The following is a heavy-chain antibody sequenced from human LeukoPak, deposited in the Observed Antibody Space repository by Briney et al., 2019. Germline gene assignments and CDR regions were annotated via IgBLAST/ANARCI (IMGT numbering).Heavy chain of an antibody. D-gene: IGHD3-10*01. CDR1: GFXFSSYA. J-gene: IGHJ4*02. CDR2: ISVSGGNT. Sequence: GGSLRLSCAASGFXFSSYAMSWVRQAPGKGLEWVSTISVSGGNTYYADSVKGRFTISRDNSKSTMYLQMNSLRDEDTAVYYCARDLSLTMVRGVSFDYWGQGTLVTVSS. CDR3: ARDLSLTMVRGVSFDY. V-gene: IGHV3-23*01.